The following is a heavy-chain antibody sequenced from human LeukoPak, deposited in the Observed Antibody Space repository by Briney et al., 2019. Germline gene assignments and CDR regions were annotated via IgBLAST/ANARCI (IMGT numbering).Heavy chain of an antibody. CDR2: INWNGGST. CDR1: GFTFSSYW. CDR3: ARLKAAAGSNFGY. D-gene: IGHD6-13*01. Sequence: GSLRLSCAASGFTFSSYWMSWVRQAPGKGLEWVSGINWNGGSTSYADSVKGRFTISRDTAKNSLYLQMNSLRAEDTALYYCARLKAAAGSNFGYWGQGTLVTVSS. V-gene: IGHV3-20*04. J-gene: IGHJ4*02.